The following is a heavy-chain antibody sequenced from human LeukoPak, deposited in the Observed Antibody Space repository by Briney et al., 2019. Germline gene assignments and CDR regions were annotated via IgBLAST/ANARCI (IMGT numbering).Heavy chain of an antibody. D-gene: IGHD2-21*01. Sequence: GGSLRLSCSASGFTFSSYGMHWVRQAPGKGLEWVAVISYDGITNYYADSVKGRFTVSRDNSENTLYLQMNSLRADDTAVYYCAKKAAPVSAIRAGFDYWGQGTLVTVSS. V-gene: IGHV3-30*18. CDR2: ISYDGITN. CDR1: GFTFSSYG. J-gene: IGHJ4*02. CDR3: AKKAAPVSAIRAGFDY.